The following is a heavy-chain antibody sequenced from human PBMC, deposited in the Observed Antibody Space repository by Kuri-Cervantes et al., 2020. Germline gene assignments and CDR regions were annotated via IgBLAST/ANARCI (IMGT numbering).Heavy chain of an antibody. J-gene: IGHJ3*02. CDR1: GGSISGYY. V-gene: IGHV4-59*12. D-gene: IGHD3-22*01. CDR2: IYYSGST. Sequence: SETLSLTCSVSGGSISGYYWNWIRQPPGKGLEWIGYIYYSGSTNYNPSLKSRVTISVDTSKNQFSLKLSSVTAADTAVYYCARGQANYYDSSGYYYGHAFDIWGQGTMVTVSS. CDR3: ARGQANYYDSSGYYYGHAFDI.